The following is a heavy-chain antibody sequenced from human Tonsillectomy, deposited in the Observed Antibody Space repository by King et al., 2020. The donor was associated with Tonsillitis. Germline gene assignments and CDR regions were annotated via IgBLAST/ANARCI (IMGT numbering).Heavy chain of an antibody. D-gene: IGHD5-24*01. Sequence: HVQLVESGAEVKKPGSSVKVSCKASGGTFSSSGINWVRQAPGQGLEWMGRIIPILDLAKYAQKFQGRVTITADKSTTTAYMELRSLTSDDTAVYYCARDVEMATIILDYWGQGTLVTVSS. CDR2: IIPILDLA. CDR3: ARDVEMATIILDY. V-gene: IGHV1-69*09. J-gene: IGHJ4*02. CDR1: GGTFSSSG.